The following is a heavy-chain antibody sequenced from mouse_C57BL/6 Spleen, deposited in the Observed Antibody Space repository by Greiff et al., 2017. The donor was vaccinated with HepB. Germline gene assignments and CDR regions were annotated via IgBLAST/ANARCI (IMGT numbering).Heavy chain of an antibody. Sequence: VQVVESGPGLVQPSQSLSITCTVSGFSLTSYGVHWVRQSPGKGLEWLGVIWSGGSTDYNAAFISRLSISKDNSKSQVFFKMNSLQADDTAIYYCARNFGRYSNYDYYAMDYWGQGTSVTVSS. J-gene: IGHJ4*01. CDR2: IWSGGST. D-gene: IGHD2-5*01. CDR3: ARNFGRYSNYDYYAMDY. V-gene: IGHV2-2*01. CDR1: GFSLTSYG.